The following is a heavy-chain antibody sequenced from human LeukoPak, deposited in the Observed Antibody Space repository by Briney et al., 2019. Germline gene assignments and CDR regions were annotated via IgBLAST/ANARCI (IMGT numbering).Heavy chain of an antibody. CDR1: GFTFSSYG. CDR2: ISYDGGNK. D-gene: IGHD5-18*01. V-gene: IGHV3-30*18. Sequence: PGGSLRLSCAASGFTFSSYGMHWVRQAPGKGLEWVAVISYDGGNKYYADSVKGRFTISRDNSKNTLYLQMNSLRAEDTAVYYCAKDPRRGYSYGWSDYWGQGTLVTVSS. J-gene: IGHJ4*02. CDR3: AKDPRRGYSYGWSDY.